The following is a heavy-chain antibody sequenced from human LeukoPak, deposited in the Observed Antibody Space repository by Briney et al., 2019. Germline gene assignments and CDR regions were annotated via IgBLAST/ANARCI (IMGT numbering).Heavy chain of an antibody. CDR1: GFTFSSYG. D-gene: IGHD5-12*01. J-gene: IGHJ4*02. Sequence: AGGSLRLSCAASGFTFSSYGMHWVRQAPGKGLEWVAVISYDGSNKYYADSVKGRFTISRDNSKNTLYLQMNSLRAEDTAVYYCAKEYSGYLYWGQGTLVTVSS. CDR2: ISYDGSNK. CDR3: AKEYSGYLY. V-gene: IGHV3-30*18.